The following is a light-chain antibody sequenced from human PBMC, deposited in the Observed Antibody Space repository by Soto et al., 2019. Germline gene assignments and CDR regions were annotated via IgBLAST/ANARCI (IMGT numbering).Light chain of an antibody. CDR1: SSDVGAYNY. CDR2: EVS. V-gene: IGLV2-14*01. J-gene: IGLJ1*01. Sequence: QSALTQPASVSGSPGQSVTISCTGTSSDVGAYNYVSWYQQHPGKAPKLIIYEVSNRPSGVSNRFSGSKSGNTASLTISGLQAEDEADYYCSSHTTSNTLVFGTGTKVTVL. CDR3: SSHTTSNTLV.